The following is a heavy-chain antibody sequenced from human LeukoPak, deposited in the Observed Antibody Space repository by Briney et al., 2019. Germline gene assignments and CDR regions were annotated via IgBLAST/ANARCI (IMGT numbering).Heavy chain of an antibody. CDR3: AKIRSNLGYCSSTSCRGDAFDS. V-gene: IGHV3-30*02. D-gene: IGHD2-2*01. CDR1: GFTFSIYG. CDR2: IRYDGSNK. J-gene: IGHJ3*02. Sequence: GGSLRLSCAASGFTFSIYGMHWVRQAPGKGLEWVAFIRYDGSNKYYADSVKGRFPISRDNSKSTLYLQMNSLRAEDTAVYYCAKIRSNLGYCSSTSCRGDAFDSWGQGTMVTVSS.